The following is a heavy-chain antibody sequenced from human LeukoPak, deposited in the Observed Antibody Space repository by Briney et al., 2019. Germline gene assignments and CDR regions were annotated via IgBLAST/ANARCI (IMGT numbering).Heavy chain of an antibody. J-gene: IGHJ4*02. CDR2: IYYSGST. CDR3: ARDRVAVAGIDY. D-gene: IGHD6-19*01. V-gene: IGHV4-61*01. Sequence: SETLSLTCTVSGGSVSSGSYYWSWIRQPPGKGLEWIGYIYYSGSTNYNPSLKSRVTISVDTSKNQFSLKLGSVTAADTAVYYCARDRVAVAGIDYWGRGTLVTVSS. CDR1: GGSVSSGSYY.